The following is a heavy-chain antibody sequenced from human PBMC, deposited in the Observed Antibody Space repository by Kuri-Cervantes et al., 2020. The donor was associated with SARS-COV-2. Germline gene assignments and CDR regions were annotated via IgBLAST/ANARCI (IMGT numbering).Heavy chain of an antibody. Sequence: GESLKSSCAASGFTLSACDMHWVRQVTGKGLEWVSTIATSGDTYYLNSVKGRFTISRESARNSLYLQMNSLRVEDTAVYDCVREAPGSASGITSFDLWGRGTLVTVSS. CDR2: IATSGDT. V-gene: IGHV3-13*01. J-gene: IGHJ2*01. CDR1: GFTLSACD. D-gene: IGHD3-10*01. CDR3: VREAPGSASGITSFDL.